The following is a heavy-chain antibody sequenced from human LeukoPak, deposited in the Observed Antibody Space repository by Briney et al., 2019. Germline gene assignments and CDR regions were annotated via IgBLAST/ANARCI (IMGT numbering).Heavy chain of an antibody. CDR2: MDPTGSQK. D-gene: IGHD1-1*01. Sequence: GSLRLSCADSQFTFNGSWMNWVRQAPGQGLEWVANMDPTGSQKRYVDSVRGRFTISKGNPGASLYLDMHSLRAEDTAIYYCAIWTSGNYWGQGTLVTVSS. CDR1: QFTFNGSW. CDR3: AIWTSGNY. V-gene: IGHV3-7*01. J-gene: IGHJ4*02.